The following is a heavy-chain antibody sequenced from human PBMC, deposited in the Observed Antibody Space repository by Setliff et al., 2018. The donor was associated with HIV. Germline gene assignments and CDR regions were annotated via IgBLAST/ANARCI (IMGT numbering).Heavy chain of an antibody. D-gene: IGHD3-22*01. Sequence: GGSLRLSCAASGFTFSSYWMHWVRQAPGKGLVWVSRLNTDGSSTKYADSVKGRFTISRDNAKNTLYLQMDSLRGEDTAVYYCARAHDNHDSSGYSHDSWGQGSLVTVSS. J-gene: IGHJ4*02. CDR3: ARAHDNHDSSGYSHDS. CDR2: LNTDGSST. V-gene: IGHV3-74*03. CDR1: GFTFSSYW.